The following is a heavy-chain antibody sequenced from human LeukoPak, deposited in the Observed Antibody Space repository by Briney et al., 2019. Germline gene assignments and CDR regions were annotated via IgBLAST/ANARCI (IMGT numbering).Heavy chain of an antibody. D-gene: IGHD3-10*02. CDR1: GFTFRNYW. CDR3: AELGITMIGGV. J-gene: IGHJ6*04. V-gene: IGHV3-7*01. Sequence: RPGGSLRLSCAASGFTFRNYWMSWVRQAPGKGLEWVANIKQDGSEKYYVDSVKGRFTISRDSAKNSLYLQMNSLRAEDTAVYYCAELGITMIGGVWGKRTTVTISS. CDR2: IKQDGSEK.